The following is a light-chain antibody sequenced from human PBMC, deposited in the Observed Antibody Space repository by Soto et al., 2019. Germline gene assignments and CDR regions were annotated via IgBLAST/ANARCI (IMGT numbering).Light chain of an antibody. CDR3: QSYDAGLIGYV. V-gene: IGLV1-40*01. J-gene: IGLJ1*01. CDR1: TSNIGAGYE. CDR2: GNN. Sequence: QSVLTQPPSVSGAPGQSVTISCAGSTSNIGAGYEVHWYQQLPGSGPKPLIVGNNNRPSGVPDRFSGSRSDTSASLAITGLQPEDEADYYCQSYDAGLIGYVFGSGTKLTVL.